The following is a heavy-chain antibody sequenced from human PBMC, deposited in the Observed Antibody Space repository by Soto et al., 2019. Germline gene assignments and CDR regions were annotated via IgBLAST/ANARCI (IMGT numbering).Heavy chain of an antibody. CDR2: IYYSGNT. D-gene: IGHD3-10*01. Sequence: PSETLSLTCTVSGGSISSSYWSWIRQPPGKGLEWIGYIYYSGNTNYNPSLKSRVTISVDTSKNQFSLKLSSVTAADTAVSYCARHASYGSGKNWFDPWGQGTLVTVSS. CDR1: GGSISSSY. CDR3: ARHASYGSGKNWFDP. V-gene: IGHV4-59*08. J-gene: IGHJ5*02.